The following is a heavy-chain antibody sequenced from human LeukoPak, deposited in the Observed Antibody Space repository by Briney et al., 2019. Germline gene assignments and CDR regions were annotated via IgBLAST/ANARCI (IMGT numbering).Heavy chain of an antibody. CDR1: GFTFSSYA. V-gene: IGHV3-23*01. D-gene: IGHD3-22*01. J-gene: IGHJ3*02. CDR2: ISASGSST. CDR3: VKVGGSGYYPNI. Sequence: PGGSLRLSCAASGFTFSSYAMGWVRQAREKGLERVSAISASGSSTYHADSVKGRFTISRDNSKNTVNLQMNSLRGEDTAVYYCVKVGGSGYYPNIWGQGTMVTVSS.